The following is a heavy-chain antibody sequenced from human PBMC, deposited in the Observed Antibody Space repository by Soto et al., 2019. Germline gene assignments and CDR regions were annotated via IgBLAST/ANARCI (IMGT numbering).Heavy chain of an antibody. CDR2: IIPIFGTA. CDR1: GGTFSSYA. D-gene: IGHD3-22*01. V-gene: IGHV1-69*13. Sequence: SVKVSSKASGGTFSSYAISWVRQAPGQGLEWMGGIIPIFGTANYAQKFQGRVTITAVESTSTAYMELSSLRSEDTAVYYCASSSYYYDSSGLREDAFDIWGQGTMVTVSS. J-gene: IGHJ3*02. CDR3: ASSSYYYDSSGLREDAFDI.